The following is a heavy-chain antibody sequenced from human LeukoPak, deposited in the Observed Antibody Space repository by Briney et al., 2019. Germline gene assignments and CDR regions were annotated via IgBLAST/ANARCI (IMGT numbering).Heavy chain of an antibody. CDR1: GFTFSDYY. D-gene: IGHD6-13*01. J-gene: IGHJ4*02. CDR3: AKGSSWYGADY. Sequence: GGSLRLSCAASGFTFSDYYMSWIRQAPGKGLERVSYISSSGSTIYYADSVKGRFTISRDNAKNSLYLQMSSLRAEDTALYYCAKGSSWYGADYWGQGTLVTVSS. CDR2: ISSSGSTI. V-gene: IGHV3-11*01.